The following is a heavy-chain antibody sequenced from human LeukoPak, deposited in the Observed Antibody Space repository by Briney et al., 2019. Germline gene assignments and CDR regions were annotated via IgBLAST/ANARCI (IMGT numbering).Heavy chain of an antibody. CDR2: IYYTGST. CDR1: GGSITNGYN. CDR3: ARSGQLSRIDY. Sequence: SETLSLTCTVSGGSITNGYNWSWIRQLPGKGLEWLGYIYYTGSTYYNPSLESRVTISVDTSKTQFSLKLTSVTVADTAVYYCARSGQLSRIDYWGQGTLVTVSS. D-gene: IGHD5-24*01. V-gene: IGHV4-31*03. J-gene: IGHJ4*02.